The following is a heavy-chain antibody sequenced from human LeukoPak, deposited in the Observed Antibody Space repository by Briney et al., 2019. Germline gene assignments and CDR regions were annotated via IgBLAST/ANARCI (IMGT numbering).Heavy chain of an antibody. J-gene: IGHJ5*02. Sequence: PSETLSLTCTVSGGSISSYYWSWIRQPPGKGLEWIGEINHSGSTNYNPSLKSRVTISVDTSKNQFSLKLSSVTAADTAVYYCARNPRQMIVVVKGFDPWGQGTLVTVSS. CDR1: GGSISSYY. D-gene: IGHD3-22*01. V-gene: IGHV4-34*01. CDR2: INHSGST. CDR3: ARNPRQMIVVVKGFDP.